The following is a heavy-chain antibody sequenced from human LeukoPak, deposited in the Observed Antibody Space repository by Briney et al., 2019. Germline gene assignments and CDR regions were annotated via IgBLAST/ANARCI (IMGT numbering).Heavy chain of an antibody. CDR2: IYTSGST. Sequence: SETLSLTCTVSGGSISSGGYYWSWIRQHPGKGLEWIGYIYTSGSTNYNPSLKSRVTISVDTSKNQFSLKLSSVTAADTAVYYCAGTYYYGSGSYVYYYYYYMDVWGKGTTVTVSS. J-gene: IGHJ6*03. D-gene: IGHD3-10*01. V-gene: IGHV4-61*08. CDR3: AGTYYYGSGSYVYYYYYYMDV. CDR1: GGSISSGGYY.